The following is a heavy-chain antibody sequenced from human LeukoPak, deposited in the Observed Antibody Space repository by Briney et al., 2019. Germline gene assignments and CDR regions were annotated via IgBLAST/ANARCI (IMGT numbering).Heavy chain of an antibody. V-gene: IGHV1-24*01. CDR1: GYTLTELS. CDR2: FDPEDGET. D-gene: IGHD3-16*01. J-gene: IGHJ6*02. CDR3: ARETRRLYYEDYYGMDV. Sequence: ASVKVSCKVSGYTLTELSMHWVRQAPGKGLEWMGGFDPEDGETIYAQKFQGRVTMTEDTSTDTAYMELSSLRSEDTAVYYCARETRRLYYEDYYGMDVWGQGTTVTVSS.